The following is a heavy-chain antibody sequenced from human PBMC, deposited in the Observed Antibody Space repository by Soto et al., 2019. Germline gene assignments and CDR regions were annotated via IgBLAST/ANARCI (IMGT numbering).Heavy chain of an antibody. Sequence: PGGSLRLSCAAAGFRFNDHYMTWIRQAPGKGLEWVSYISSGSSTIYYAHSVKGRFTISRDNAKNSLYLQMNSLRAEDTAVYYCATSSGALAASFPYYFDYWGQGTLVTVSS. D-gene: IGHD6-25*01. CDR2: ISSGSSTI. J-gene: IGHJ4*02. CDR1: GFRFNDHY. V-gene: IGHV3-11*01. CDR3: ATSSGALAASFPYYFDY.